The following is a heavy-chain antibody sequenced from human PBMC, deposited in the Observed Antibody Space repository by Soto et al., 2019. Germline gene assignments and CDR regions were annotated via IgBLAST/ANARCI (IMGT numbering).Heavy chain of an antibody. CDR3: ARERWNFFDY. CDR1: GGSVSSGSYY. D-gene: IGHD2-15*01. Sequence: QVQLQESGPGLVKPSETLSLTCTVSGGSVSSGSYYWSWIRQPPGKGLEWIGYIYYSGSTNYNPSLKSRVTISVDTSKNQFSLKLSSVTAADTAVYYCARERWNFFDYWGPGTLVTVSS. J-gene: IGHJ4*02. CDR2: IYYSGST. V-gene: IGHV4-61*01.